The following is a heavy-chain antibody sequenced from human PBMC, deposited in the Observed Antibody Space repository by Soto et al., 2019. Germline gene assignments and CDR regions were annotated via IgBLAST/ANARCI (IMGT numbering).Heavy chain of an antibody. CDR1: GFTFRSYS. Sequence: GGSLRLSCAASGFTFRSYSMNWVRQAPGKGLEWVSSISSSSIYIYYADSVKGRFTISRDNAKNSLYLQMNSLRAEDTAVYYCAREDYGDLNWYFDLWGRGTLVTVSS. J-gene: IGHJ2*01. V-gene: IGHV3-21*01. D-gene: IGHD4-17*01. CDR2: ISSSSIYI. CDR3: AREDYGDLNWYFDL.